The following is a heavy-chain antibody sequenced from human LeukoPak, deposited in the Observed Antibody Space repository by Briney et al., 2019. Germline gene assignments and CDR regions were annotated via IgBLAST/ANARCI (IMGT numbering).Heavy chain of an antibody. V-gene: IGHV1-69*02. CDR1: GGTFSSYT. Sequence: ASVKVSCKASGGTFSSYTISWVRQAPGQGLEWMGRFIPILGIANYAQKFQGRVTITADKSTSTAYMELSSLRSEDTAVYYCASPPINNYDSSGYYPYWGQGTLVTVSS. J-gene: IGHJ4*02. D-gene: IGHD3-22*01. CDR2: FIPILGIA. CDR3: ASPPINNYDSSGYYPY.